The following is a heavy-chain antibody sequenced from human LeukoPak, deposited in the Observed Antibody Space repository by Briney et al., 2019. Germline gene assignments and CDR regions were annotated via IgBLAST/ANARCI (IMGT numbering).Heavy chain of an antibody. Sequence: GGSLRLSCVVNGLTFGDHYVSWIRQAPGKGLDWIAYTSNSGTVKIYADSVRGRFTISRDSAKRSVFLQMNSLRSEDTAVYYCARDFLHLGGWGQGTMVTVSS. CDR1: GLTFGDHY. CDR3: ARDFLHLGG. V-gene: IGHV3-11*06. CDR2: TSNSGTVK. D-gene: IGHD3-16*01. J-gene: IGHJ3*01.